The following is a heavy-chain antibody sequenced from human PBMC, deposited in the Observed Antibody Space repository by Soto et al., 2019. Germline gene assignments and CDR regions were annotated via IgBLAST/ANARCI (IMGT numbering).Heavy chain of an antibody. CDR2: IIPIFGTA. J-gene: IGHJ4*02. V-gene: IGHV1-69*12. CDR1: GGTFSSYA. D-gene: IGHD3-16*01. CDR3: ARGQTGGGWGYYFDY. Sequence: QVQLVQSGAEVKKPGSSVKVSCKASGGTFSSYAIDWVRQAPGQGLEWMGGIIPIFGTADYAQKFQGRVTITADESTSTAYMELSSLGSEDTAVYYWARGQTGGGWGYYFDYWGQGTLVTVSS.